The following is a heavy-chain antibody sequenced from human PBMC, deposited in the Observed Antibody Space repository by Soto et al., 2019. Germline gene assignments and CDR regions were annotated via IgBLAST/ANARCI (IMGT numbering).Heavy chain of an antibody. J-gene: IGHJ4*01. CDR1: GFTFSDYY. Sequence: GGALRLSCAAAGFTFSDYYINWIRQAPGKGLEWVSYISTHAYTIYYADSVEGRFTVSRDNAKNSVYLQMNGLRAEDTAIYYCARSKGGYYDGSGFFDYSGQGTVVTVSS. CDR3: ARSKGGYYDGSGFFDY. V-gene: IGHV3-11*01. CDR2: ISTHAYTI. D-gene: IGHD3-22*01.